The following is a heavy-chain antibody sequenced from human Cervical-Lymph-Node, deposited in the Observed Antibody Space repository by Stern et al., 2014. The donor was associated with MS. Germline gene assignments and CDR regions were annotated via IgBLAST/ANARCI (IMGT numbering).Heavy chain of an antibody. CDR2: IYPGDSDT. CDR3: ARIGRFWSGYYGLDY. Sequence: VQLAQSGAEVKKPGETLKISCKGSGYSFTSYWIGWVRQMPGKALEWMGIIYPGDSDTRYSPSFQGQVTISADKSISTAYLQWSSLKASDTAMYYCARIGRFWSGYYGLDYWGQGTLVTVSS. CDR1: GYSFTSYW. D-gene: IGHD3-3*01. V-gene: IGHV5-51*01. J-gene: IGHJ4*02.